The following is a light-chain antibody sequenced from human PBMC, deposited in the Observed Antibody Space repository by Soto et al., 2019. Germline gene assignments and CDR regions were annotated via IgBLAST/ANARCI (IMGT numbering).Light chain of an antibody. V-gene: IGKV2-30*02. CDR3: MQGTHWPIT. CDR2: KVS. CDR1: QSLVHSDGIAY. J-gene: IGKJ5*01. Sequence: DVVMTQSPLSLPVTLGQPASISFMSSQSLVHSDGIAYFSWFQQRPGRSPRRLIYKVSNRDSGAPARFSGSGSGTDFALKISRVEAEDVGVYYCMQGTHWPITFGQGTRLEI.